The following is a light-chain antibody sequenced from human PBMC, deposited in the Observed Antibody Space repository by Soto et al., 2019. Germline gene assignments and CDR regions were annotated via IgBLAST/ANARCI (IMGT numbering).Light chain of an antibody. J-gene: IGKJ1*01. V-gene: IGKV3-11*01. Sequence: EIVLTQSPATLSLSPGERATLSCRASQSVSSYLAWYQQKPGQAPRLLIYDASNRATGIPSRFSGSGSGTDFTLTIRSLQPEDFATYYCQQLNNYPLTFGQGTKVDIK. CDR2: DAS. CDR3: QQLNNYPLT. CDR1: QSVSSY.